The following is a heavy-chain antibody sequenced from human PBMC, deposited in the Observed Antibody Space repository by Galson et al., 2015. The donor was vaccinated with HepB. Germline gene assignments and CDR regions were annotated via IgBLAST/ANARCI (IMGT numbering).Heavy chain of an antibody. V-gene: IGHV4-4*02. J-gene: IGHJ4*03. Sequence: ETLSLTCAVSGDSISSDSWWSWVRQPPGEGLEWIGEIYHSGGTNYRPSLKSRVTISVDKSKNLFSLKLTFVTAADTAVYYCARAKEGRGYFDYWGQGTTVTVSS. D-gene: IGHD3-10*01. CDR1: GDSISSDSW. CDR3: ARAKEGRGYFDY. CDR2: IYHSGGT.